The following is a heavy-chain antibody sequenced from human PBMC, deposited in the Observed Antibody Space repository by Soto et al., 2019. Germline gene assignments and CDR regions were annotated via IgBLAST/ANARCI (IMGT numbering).Heavy chain of an antibody. D-gene: IGHD3-22*01. CDR2: NYYSGST. V-gene: IGHV4-31*01. CDR1: GGSISSGGYY. CDR3: ARAPPYYDDCSGSDY. Sequence: QVQLQESGPGLVKPSQTLSLTCTVSGGSISSGGYYWSWIRQHPGKGLEWIGYNYYSGSTYYNPSLSRSANIAVDTSSNQYALKLTSVTAADTAVYYCARAPPYYDDCSGSDYWGQGTLVTVSS. J-gene: IGHJ4*02.